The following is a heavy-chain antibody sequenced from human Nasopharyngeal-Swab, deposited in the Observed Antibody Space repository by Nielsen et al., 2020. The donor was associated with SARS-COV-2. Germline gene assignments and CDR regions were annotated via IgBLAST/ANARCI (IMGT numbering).Heavy chain of an antibody. CDR3: ARDRGKITMLPTGGMDV. V-gene: IGHV3-30-3*01. CDR1: GFTFSSYA. CDR2: ISYDGSNK. D-gene: IGHD3-10*01. J-gene: IGHJ6*02. Sequence: SLRLSCAASGFTFSSYAMHWVRQAPGKGLEWVAVISYDGSNKYYADSVKGRFTISRDNSKNTLYLQMNSLRAEDTAVYYCARDRGKITMLPTGGMDVWGQGTTVTVSS.